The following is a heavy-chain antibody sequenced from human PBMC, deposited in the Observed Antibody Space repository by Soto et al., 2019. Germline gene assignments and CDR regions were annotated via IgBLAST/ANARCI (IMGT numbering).Heavy chain of an antibody. CDR1: GFIFSDHH. J-gene: IGHJ4*02. V-gene: IGHV3-72*01. Sequence: GGSLRLSCAASGFIFSDHHMDWVRQAPGKGLEWVGRTRNKGNSYTTEYAASVKGRFTISRDDSKNSLYLQMNSLKTEDTAMYYCARTSRYCSSTTCSAFDWWGQGTLVTVSS. CDR2: TRNKGNSYTT. CDR3: ARTSRYCSSTTCSAFDW. D-gene: IGHD2-2*01.